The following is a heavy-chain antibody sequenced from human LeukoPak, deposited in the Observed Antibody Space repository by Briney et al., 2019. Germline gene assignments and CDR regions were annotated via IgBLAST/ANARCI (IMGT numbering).Heavy chain of an antibody. J-gene: IGHJ4*02. CDR1: GGSISSSSYY. Sequence: SETLSLTCTVSGGSISSSSYYWGWIRQPPGKGLERIGSIYYSGSTYYNPSLKSRVTISVDTSKNQFSLKLSSVTAADTAVYYCARHRWLQRSYYFDYWGQGTLVTVSS. CDR2: IYYSGST. D-gene: IGHD5-24*01. CDR3: ARHRWLQRSYYFDY. V-gene: IGHV4-39*01.